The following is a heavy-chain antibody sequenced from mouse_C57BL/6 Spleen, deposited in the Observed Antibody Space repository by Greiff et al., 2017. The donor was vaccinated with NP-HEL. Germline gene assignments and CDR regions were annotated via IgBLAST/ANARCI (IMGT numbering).Heavy chain of an antibody. CDR3: ARSRYSNYPYYAMDY. V-gene: IGHV1-54*01. Sequence: QVQLKQSGAELVRPGTSVKVSCKASGYAFTNYLIEWVKQRPGQGLEWIGVINPGSGGTNYNEKFKGKATLTADKSSSTAYMQLSSLTSEDSAVYFCARSRYSNYPYYAMDYWGQGTSVTVSS. CDR2: INPGSGGT. CDR1: GYAFTNYL. D-gene: IGHD2-5*01. J-gene: IGHJ4*01.